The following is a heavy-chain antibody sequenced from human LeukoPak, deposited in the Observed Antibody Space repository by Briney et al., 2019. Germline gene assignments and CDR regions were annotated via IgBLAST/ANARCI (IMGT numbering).Heavy chain of an antibody. Sequence: KTGGSLRLSCAASGFTFSSYSMNWVRQAPGKGLEWVSSISSSSSYIYYADSVKGRFTISRDNAKNSLYLQMNSLRAEDTAAYYCASGGDIVVVPAALGDYWGQGTLVTVSS. CDR1: GFTFSSYS. V-gene: IGHV3-21*01. CDR3: ASGGDIVVVPAALGDY. J-gene: IGHJ4*02. D-gene: IGHD2-2*01. CDR2: ISSSSSYI.